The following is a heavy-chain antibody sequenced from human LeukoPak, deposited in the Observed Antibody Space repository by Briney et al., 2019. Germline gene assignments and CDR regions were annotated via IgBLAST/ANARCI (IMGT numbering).Heavy chain of an antibody. CDR1: GGTFSSYA. V-gene: IGHV1-69*05. CDR2: IIPIFGTA. D-gene: IGHD3-22*01. Sequence: ASVKVSCKASGGTFSSYAISWVRQAPGQGLEWMGGIIPIFGTANYAQKFQGRVTITTDGSTSTAYMELSSLRSEDTAVYYCARGRLPYYYNSSGYYPFDYWGQGTLVTVSS. J-gene: IGHJ4*02. CDR3: ARGRLPYYYNSSGYYPFDY.